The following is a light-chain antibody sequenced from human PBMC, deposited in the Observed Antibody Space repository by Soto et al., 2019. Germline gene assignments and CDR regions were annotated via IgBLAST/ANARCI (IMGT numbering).Light chain of an antibody. CDR2: KDS. Sequence: SYELTQPPSVSVSPGQTARITCSGDALPKQYAYWYHQKPGQAPVLVIYKDSERPSGIPERFSGSSSGTTVTLTINGVQAEDEADYYCQSADSSGTYYVLFGGGTKLTVL. CDR3: QSADSSGTYYVL. J-gene: IGLJ2*01. V-gene: IGLV3-25*03. CDR1: ALPKQY.